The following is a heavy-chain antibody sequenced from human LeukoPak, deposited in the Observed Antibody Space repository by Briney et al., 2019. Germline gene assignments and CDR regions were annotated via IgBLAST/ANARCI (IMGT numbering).Heavy chain of an antibody. J-gene: IGHJ4*02. CDR2: INHSGST. CDR1: GGSFSGYY. CDR3: ARQSGYYDSSGYLDY. D-gene: IGHD3-22*01. V-gene: IGHV4-34*01. Sequence: SGTLSLTCAVYGGSFSGYYWSWIRQPPGKGLEWIGEINHSGSTNYNPSLKSRVTISVDTSKNQFSLKLSSVTAADTAVYYCARQSGYYDSSGYLDYWGQGTLVTVSS.